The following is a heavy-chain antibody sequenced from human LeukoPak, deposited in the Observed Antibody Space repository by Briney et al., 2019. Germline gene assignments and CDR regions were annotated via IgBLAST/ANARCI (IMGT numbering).Heavy chain of an antibody. CDR2: IHYSGST. J-gene: IGHJ6*02. CDR1: GGSISTYY. CDR3: ARVPHYDFWSGYYTQYYYYGMDV. V-gene: IGHV4-59*01. D-gene: IGHD3-3*01. Sequence: SETLSLTCIVSGGSISTYYWTWIRQPPGKGLEWIGYIHYSGSTNYNPSLKSRVTISVDTSKNQFSLKLSSVTAADTAVYYCARVPHYDFWSGYYTQYYYYGMDVWGQGTTVTVSS.